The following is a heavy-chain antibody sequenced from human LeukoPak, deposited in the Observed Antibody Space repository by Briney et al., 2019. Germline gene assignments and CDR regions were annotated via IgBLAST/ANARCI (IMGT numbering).Heavy chain of an antibody. V-gene: IGHV3-23*01. CDR3: AKWFPYSSSREDAFDI. Sequence: GGSLRLSCAASGFTFSSYAMSWVRQAPGKGLEWVSAISGSGGSTYYADSVKGRFTISRDNSKNTLYLQMNSLRAEDTAVYYCAKWFPYSSSREDAFDIWGQGTMVTVSS. CDR1: GFTFSSYA. D-gene: IGHD6-6*01. CDR2: ISGSGGST. J-gene: IGHJ3*02.